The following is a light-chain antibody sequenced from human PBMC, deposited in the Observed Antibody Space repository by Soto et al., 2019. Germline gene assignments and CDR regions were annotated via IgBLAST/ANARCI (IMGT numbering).Light chain of an antibody. CDR3: QQYGSSLVT. CDR1: QSVSSSY. J-gene: IGKJ3*01. Sequence: EIVLTQSTGPLSLSPGERATLSCRGSQSVSSSYLAWYQQKPGQAPRLLIYGASSRATGIPDRFSGSGSGTDFTLTISRLEPEDFAVYYCQQYGSSLVTFGPVTNVDNK. CDR2: GAS. V-gene: IGKV3-20*01.